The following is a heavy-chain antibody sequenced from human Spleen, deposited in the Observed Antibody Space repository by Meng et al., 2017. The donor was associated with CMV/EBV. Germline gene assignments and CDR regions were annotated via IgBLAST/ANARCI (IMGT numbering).Heavy chain of an antibody. CDR2: INPNSGGT. CDR1: GYTFTGYY. V-gene: IGHV1-2*02. J-gene: IGHJ4*02. Sequence: QGQRVQAGAEVKKPGASGKVSCKASGYTFTGYYMHWVRQAPGQGLEWMGWINPNSGGTNYAQKFQGRVTMTRDTSISTAYMELSRLRSDDTAVYYCANYYYDILTGYLDWGQGTLVTVSS. D-gene: IGHD3-9*01. CDR3: ANYYYDILTGYLD.